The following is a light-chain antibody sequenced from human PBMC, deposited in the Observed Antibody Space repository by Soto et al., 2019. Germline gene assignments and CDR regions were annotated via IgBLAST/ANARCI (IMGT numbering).Light chain of an antibody. CDR1: QSVGSF. CDR2: DAS. V-gene: IGKV3-11*01. CDR3: QHRSNWLGT. J-gene: IGKJ3*01. Sequence: EIVLTQSPATLSLSPGERATLSCRASQSVGSFLAWYQQKSGQAPRLLIYDASNRAPGIPARFSGSGSGTAFTLTLSSLEPEDFAVYYCQHRSNWLGTFGPGTKVDIK.